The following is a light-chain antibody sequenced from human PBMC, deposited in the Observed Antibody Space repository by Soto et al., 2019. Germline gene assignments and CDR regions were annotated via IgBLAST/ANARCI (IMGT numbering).Light chain of an antibody. CDR2: DAS. J-gene: IGKJ4*01. V-gene: IGKV1-5*01. CDR3: KQYDDYPLT. Sequence: DIQMTQSPSTLSASVGDRVTITCRASQSISSWLAWFQQKPGRAPKLLIYDASSLESGVPSRFSGSRSGTEFTLTISSLQPDDFATYYCKQYDDYPLTFGGGTKVEIK. CDR1: QSISSW.